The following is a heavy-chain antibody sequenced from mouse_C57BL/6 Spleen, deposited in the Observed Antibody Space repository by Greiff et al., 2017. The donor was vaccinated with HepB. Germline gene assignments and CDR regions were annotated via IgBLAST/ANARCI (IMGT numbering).Heavy chain of an antibody. V-gene: IGHV1-64*01. Sequence: QVQLQQSGAELVKPGASVKLSCKASGYTFTSYWMHWVKQRPGQGLEWIGMIHPNSGSTNYNEKFKSKATLTVDKSSSTAYMQLSSLTSEDSAVYYCAREDYGSRDAMDYWGQGTSGTVSS. J-gene: IGHJ4*01. CDR3: AREDYGSRDAMDY. D-gene: IGHD1-1*01. CDR1: GYTFTSYW. CDR2: IHPNSGST.